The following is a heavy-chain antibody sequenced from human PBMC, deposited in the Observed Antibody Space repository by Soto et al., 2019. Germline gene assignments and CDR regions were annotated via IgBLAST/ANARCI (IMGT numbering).Heavy chain of an antibody. V-gene: IGHV3-21*01. CDR2: IRSSSSYI. CDR3: ARGEHDFGVVKGMDV. J-gene: IGHJ6*02. CDR1: GFTFSSYS. D-gene: IGHD3-3*01. Sequence: EVRLVESGGGLVKPGGSLRLSCAASGFTFSSYSMNWVRQAPGKGLEWVSSIRSSSSYIYYAASVKGRFTIARDNAKNSLNLQMNSLRAEDTAAYYCARGEHDFGVVKGMDVWGQGTKVTVSS.